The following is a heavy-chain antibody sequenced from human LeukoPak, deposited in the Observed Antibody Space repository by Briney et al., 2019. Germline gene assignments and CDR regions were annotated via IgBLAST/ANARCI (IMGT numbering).Heavy chain of an antibody. CDR2: IKQDGSEK. Sequence: GGSLRLSCAASGSTFSSYWMSWVRQAPGKGLEWVANIKQDGSEKYYVDSVKGRFTISRDNAKNSLYLQMNSLRAEDTAVYYCARVRGVVIATCFDYWGQGTLVAVSS. D-gene: IGHD2-21*01. CDR1: GSTFSSYW. V-gene: IGHV3-7*01. CDR3: ARVRGVVIATCFDY. J-gene: IGHJ4*02.